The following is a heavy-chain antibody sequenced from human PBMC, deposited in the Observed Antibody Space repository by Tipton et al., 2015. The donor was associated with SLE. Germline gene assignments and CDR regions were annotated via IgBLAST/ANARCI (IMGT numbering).Heavy chain of an antibody. J-gene: IGHJ4*02. Sequence: QLVQSGGGVVQPGGSLTLSCAASGFTFSSYDMDWVRQTPGKGLEWVAFIRYDGSSEYYADSVKGRFTISRDNYQNTLYLQMNSLSVEDTAVYYCARCPSQEGVIMLYYFETWGQGTLVTVSS. CDR1: GFTFSSYD. V-gene: IGHV3-30*02. D-gene: IGHD3-10*01. CDR3: ARCPSQEGVIMLYYFET. CDR2: IRYDGSSE.